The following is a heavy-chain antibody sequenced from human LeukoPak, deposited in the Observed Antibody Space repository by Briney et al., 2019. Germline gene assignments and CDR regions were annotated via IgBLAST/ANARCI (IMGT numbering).Heavy chain of an antibody. D-gene: IGHD3-22*01. CDR3: ARRAGDYSHPYDY. V-gene: IGHV3-43D*03. J-gene: IGHJ4*02. CDR2: ISWDGGST. CDR1: GFTFDDYA. Sequence: GGSLRLSCAASGFTFDDYAMHWVRQAPGKGLEWVSLISWDGGSTYYADSVKGRFTISRDNSKNTLYLQMNTLRAEDTAVYYCARRAGDYSHPYDYWGQGTLVTVSS.